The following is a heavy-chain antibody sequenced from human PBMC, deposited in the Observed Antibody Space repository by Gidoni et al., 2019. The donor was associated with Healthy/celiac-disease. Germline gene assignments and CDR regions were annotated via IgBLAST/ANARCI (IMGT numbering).Heavy chain of an antibody. CDR1: GGSISSSSYY. CDR2: IYYSGST. Sequence: QLQLQESGPGLVKPSETLSLTCTVSGGSISSSSYYWGWIRQPPGKGVEWIGSIYYSGSTYYNPSLKSRVTISVDTSKNQFSLKLSSVTAADTAVYYCADNLATAADYWGQGTLVTVSS. J-gene: IGHJ4*02. CDR3: ADNLATAADY. V-gene: IGHV4-39*01. D-gene: IGHD6-25*01.